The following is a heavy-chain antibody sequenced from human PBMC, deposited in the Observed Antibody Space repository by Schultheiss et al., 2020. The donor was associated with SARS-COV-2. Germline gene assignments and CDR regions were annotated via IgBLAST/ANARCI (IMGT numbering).Heavy chain of an antibody. V-gene: IGHV4-61*01. J-gene: IGHJ4*02. D-gene: IGHD3-10*01. CDR1: GGSVSSGSYY. CDR2: IYYSGST. CDR3: AREGPITMVRGYYFDY. Sequence: GSLRLSCTVSGGSVSSGSYYWSWIRQPPGKGLEWIGYIYYSGSTNYNPSLKSRVTISVDTSKNQFSLKLSSVTAADTAVYYCAREGPITMVRGYYFDYWGQGTLVTVSS.